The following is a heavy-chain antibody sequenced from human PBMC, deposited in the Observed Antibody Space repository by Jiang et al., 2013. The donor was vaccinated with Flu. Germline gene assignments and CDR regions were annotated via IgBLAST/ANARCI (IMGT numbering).Heavy chain of an antibody. V-gene: IGHV3-15*01. D-gene: IGHD6-19*01. CDR3: TTTRSWYSSGWYGRRDELVVDY. J-gene: IGHJ4*02. Sequence: DYAAPVKGRFTISRDDSKNTLYLQMNSLKTEDTAVYYCTTTRSWYSSGWYGRRDELVVDYWGQGTLVTVSS.